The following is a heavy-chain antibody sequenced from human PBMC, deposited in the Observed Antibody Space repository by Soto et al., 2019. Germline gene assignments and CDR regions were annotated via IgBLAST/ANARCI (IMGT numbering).Heavy chain of an antibody. J-gene: IGHJ4*02. CDR1: GFTFSSYA. Sequence: EVQLLESGGGLVQPGGSLRLSCAASGFTFSSYAMSWVRQAPGKGLEWVSAISGSGGSTYYADSVKGRSTISRDNSKNTLSLQMNSLRGEDTAVYYCAKLFSAVTKGNFDYWGQGTLVTVSS. D-gene: IGHD6-19*01. V-gene: IGHV3-23*01. CDR2: ISGSGGST. CDR3: AKLFSAVTKGNFDY.